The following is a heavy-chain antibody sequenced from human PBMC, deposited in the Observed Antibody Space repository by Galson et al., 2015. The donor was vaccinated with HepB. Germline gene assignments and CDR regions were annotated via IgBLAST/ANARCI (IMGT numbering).Heavy chain of an antibody. J-gene: IGHJ4*02. CDR2: IYYSGST. D-gene: IGHD6-25*01. CDR3: ARAKSHPLLAASFFDY. Sequence: QVQLQESGPGLVKPSETLSLTCTVSGGSISSYYWSWIRQPPGKGLEWIGYIYYSGSTNYNPSLTSRVTISVDTSKNQFSLKLSSVTAADTAVYYCARAKSHPLLAASFFDYWGQGTLVTVSS. V-gene: IGHV4-59*01. CDR1: GGSISSYY.